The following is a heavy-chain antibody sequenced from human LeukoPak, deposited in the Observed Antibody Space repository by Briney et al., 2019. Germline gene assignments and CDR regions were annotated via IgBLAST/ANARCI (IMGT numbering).Heavy chain of an antibody. D-gene: IGHD2-2*01. CDR1: GYTFTGHY. J-gene: IGHJ6*02. V-gene: IGHV1-2*02. CDR3: ARTKGYCTSTSCPGGMDV. CDR2: INPNIGGP. Sequence: GASVEVSCKASGYTFTGHYMQWVRSAPGQGLEWMGWINPNIGGPNYAQKFQGRVIMTRDTSISTAYMELRRLTSDDTAVYYCARTKGYCTSTSCPGGMDVWGQGTTVTVS.